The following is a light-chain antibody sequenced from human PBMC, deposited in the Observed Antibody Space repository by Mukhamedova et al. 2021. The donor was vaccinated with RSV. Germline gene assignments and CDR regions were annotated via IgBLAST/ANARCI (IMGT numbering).Light chain of an antibody. CDR2: AES. V-gene: IGKV1-6*01. J-gene: IGKJ2*01. CDR3: LEDCNYPYT. Sequence: WYQRRVHGKAPKVLIYAESSLQSGVTSRFSGSGSGTDFTLTISSLQGEDSATYYCLEDCNYPYTFGQGTKLEI.